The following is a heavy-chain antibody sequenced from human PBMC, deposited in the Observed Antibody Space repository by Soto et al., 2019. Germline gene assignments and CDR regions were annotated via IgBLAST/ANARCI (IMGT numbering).Heavy chain of an antibody. CDR3: ARPMGVSYCGGDCYSYYYYYYGMDV. J-gene: IGHJ6*02. Sequence: QVQLVESGGGVVQPGRSLRLSCAASGFTYSSYAMHWVRQAPGKGLEWVAVISYDGSNKYYADSVKGRFTISRDNSKNTLYLQMNSLRAEDTAVYYCARPMGVSYCGGDCYSYYYYYYGMDVWGQGTTVTVSS. D-gene: IGHD2-21*02. CDR1: GFTYSSYA. CDR2: ISYDGSNK. V-gene: IGHV3-30-3*01.